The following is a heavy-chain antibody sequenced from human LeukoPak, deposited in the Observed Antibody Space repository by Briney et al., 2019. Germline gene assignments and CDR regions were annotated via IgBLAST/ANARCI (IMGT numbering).Heavy chain of an antibody. D-gene: IGHD6-19*01. J-gene: IGHJ4*02. CDR3: ARGSPRYSSGWYNYFDY. CDR2: INHSGST. CDR1: GGSFSGYY. Sequence: SETLSLTCAVYGGSFSGYYWSWIRKPPGTGLEWVGEINHSGSTNYNPSLKSRVTISVDTSKNQFSLKLSSVTAADTAVYYCARGSPRYSSGWYNYFDYWGQGTLVTVSS. V-gene: IGHV4-34*01.